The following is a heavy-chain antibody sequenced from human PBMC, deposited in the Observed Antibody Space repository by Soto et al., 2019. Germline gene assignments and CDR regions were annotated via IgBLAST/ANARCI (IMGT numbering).Heavy chain of an antibody. CDR2: IDPSGGTT. J-gene: IGHJ4*02. CDR1: GYTLSNYH. CDR3: ARPGGDGYAL. D-gene: IGHD5-12*01. V-gene: IGHV1-46*01. Sequence: ASVKVSCKASGYTLSNYHMHWVRQAPGQGLEWMGIIDPSGGTTTYAQKFQGRVSMARDTSTSTVYMELSSLRSEDTAVYYCARPGGDGYALWGQGTLVTVSS.